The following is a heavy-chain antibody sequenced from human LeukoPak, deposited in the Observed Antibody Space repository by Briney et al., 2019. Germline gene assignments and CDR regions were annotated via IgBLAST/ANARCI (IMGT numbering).Heavy chain of an antibody. CDR3: AKDSRGSSVRVFDY. CDR2: IRGSDENT. CDR1: GFTFSNYA. V-gene: IGHV3-23*01. J-gene: IGHJ4*02. D-gene: IGHD5/OR15-5a*01. Sequence: GGSLRLSCEASGFTFSNYAMTWVRQAPGRGLEWVSAIRGSDENTYYADSVRGRFTISRDISKNTLYLQLTSLRAEDTTMYYCAKDSRGSSVRVFDYWAQGTLVIVST.